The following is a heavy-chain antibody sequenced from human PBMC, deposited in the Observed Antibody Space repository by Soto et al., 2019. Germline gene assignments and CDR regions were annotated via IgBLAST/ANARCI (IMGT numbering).Heavy chain of an antibody. CDR1: GVTFNNST. CDR3: ARPSTTATGGVEH. J-gene: IGHJ4*02. CDR2: FTPILGVA. V-gene: IGHV1-69*02. D-gene: IGHD2-8*02. Sequence: AASVKVSCKASGVTFNNSTVNWVRQAPGQGLEWMGRFTPILGVANNAQKFQGRLTLSVEKSTSTAYMELSSLRSEDTAVYYCARPSTTATGGVEHWGQGTLVTVSS.